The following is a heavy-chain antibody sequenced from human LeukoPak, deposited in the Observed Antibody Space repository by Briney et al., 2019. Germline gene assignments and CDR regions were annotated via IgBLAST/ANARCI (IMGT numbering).Heavy chain of an antibody. D-gene: IGHD3-3*01. Sequence: SETLSLTCAVYGGSFSGYYWSWIRQPPGKGLEWIGEINHSVSTNYNPSLKSRVTISVETSKNQFSLKLSSVTAVDTAVYYCARGLNYDFWSGYHYPYYYYYMDVWGKGTTVTVSS. CDR2: INHSVST. V-gene: IGHV4-34*01. CDR1: GGSFSGYY. CDR3: ARGLNYDFWSGYHYPYYYYYMDV. J-gene: IGHJ6*03.